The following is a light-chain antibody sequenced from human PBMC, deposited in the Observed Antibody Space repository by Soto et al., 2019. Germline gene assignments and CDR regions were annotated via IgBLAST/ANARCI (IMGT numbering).Light chain of an antibody. J-gene: IGKJ5*01. CDR3: QQYNNWPPIT. CDR2: GAS. CDR1: QSVSSN. V-gene: IGKV3-15*01. Sequence: ERVLTQSPGSLALSPGERATLCCRASQSVSSNLAWYQQKPGQAPRLLIYGASTRATGIPARFSGSGSGTEFTLTISSLQSEDFAVYYCQQYNNWPPITFGQGTRLEI.